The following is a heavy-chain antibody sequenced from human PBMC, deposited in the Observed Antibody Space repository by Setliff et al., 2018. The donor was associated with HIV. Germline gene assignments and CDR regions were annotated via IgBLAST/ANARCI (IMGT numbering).Heavy chain of an antibody. J-gene: IGHJ5*02. CDR3: ARGVGIGGNWFDP. V-gene: IGHV4-38-2*01. CDR2: MYYTGTT. CDR1: GYSVSSGYY. D-gene: IGHD2-15*01. Sequence: LSLTCAVSGYSVSSGYYWAWIRQAPGKWLQWIGQMYYTGTTDYNPSLSSRVTISQDKSRNQFSLKLTSVTATDTAIYYCARGVGIGGNWFDPWGQGIMVTVSS.